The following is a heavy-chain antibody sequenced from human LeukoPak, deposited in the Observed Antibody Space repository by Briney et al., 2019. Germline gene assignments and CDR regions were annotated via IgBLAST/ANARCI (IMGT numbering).Heavy chain of an antibody. V-gene: IGHV4-4*07. CDR3: ARDYYDTSGFYGRGGYYYMDV. CDR1: GASIGSYY. CDR2: IYTSGST. J-gene: IGHJ6*03. Sequence: SETLSLTCTVSGASIGSYYWSWIRQPAGKGLEWIGRIYTSGSTNNNPSLKSGVTISVDKSKNQFSLKLSSVTAADTAVYYCARDYYDTSGFYGRGGYYYMDVWGKGTTVTVSS. D-gene: IGHD3-22*01.